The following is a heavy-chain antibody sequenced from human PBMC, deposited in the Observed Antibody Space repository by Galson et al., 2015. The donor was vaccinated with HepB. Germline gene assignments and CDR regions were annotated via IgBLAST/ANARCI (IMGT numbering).Heavy chain of an antibody. CDR1: GYTFTGYY. V-gene: IGHV1-2*04. Sequence: SVKVSCKASGYTFTGYYMHWVRQAPGQGLEWMGWTNPNSGGTNYAQKFQGWVTMTRDTSISTAYTELSRLRSDDTAVYYCARDRAFSGIAVAGTDAFDIWGQGTMVTVSS. J-gene: IGHJ3*02. D-gene: IGHD6-19*01. CDR3: ARDRAFSGIAVAGTDAFDI. CDR2: TNPNSGGT.